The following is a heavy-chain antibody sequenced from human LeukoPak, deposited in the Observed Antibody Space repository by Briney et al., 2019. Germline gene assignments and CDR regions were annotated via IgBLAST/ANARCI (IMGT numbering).Heavy chain of an antibody. CDR2: INHSGST. V-gene: IGHV4-34*01. J-gene: IGHJ4*02. Sequence: SETLSLTCTVSGGSISTYYWSWIRQPPGKGLEWIGEINHSGSTNYNPSLKSRVTISVDTSKNQFSLKLSSVTAADTAVYYCARTRHYYDSSGYYRSYSYFDYWGQGTLVTVSS. CDR1: GGSISTYY. CDR3: ARTRHYYDSSGYYRSYSYFDY. D-gene: IGHD3-22*01.